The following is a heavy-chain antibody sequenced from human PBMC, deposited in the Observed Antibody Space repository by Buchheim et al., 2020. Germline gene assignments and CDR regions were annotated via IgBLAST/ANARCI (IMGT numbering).Heavy chain of an antibody. Sequence: QLQLQESGPGLVKPSETLSLTCTVSGGSISSSSYYWGWIRQPPGKGLEWIGSIYYSGSTYYNPSLKSRVTLSVDTSKNQFSLKLSSVTAADTAVYYCARLAPSIAAAGTSWDYWGQGTL. CDR3: ARLAPSIAAAGTSWDY. CDR1: GGSISSSSYY. CDR2: IYYSGST. D-gene: IGHD6-13*01. J-gene: IGHJ4*02. V-gene: IGHV4-39*01.